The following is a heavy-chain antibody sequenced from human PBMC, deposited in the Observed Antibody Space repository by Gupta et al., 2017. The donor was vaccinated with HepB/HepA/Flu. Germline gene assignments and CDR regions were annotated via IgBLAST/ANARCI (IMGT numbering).Heavy chain of an antibody. Sequence: EVQLVESGGGLVKPGGSLRLSCAASGFTFSDYSMNWVRQAPGKGLEWVSSITIGNSYKYYADSVKGRFTISRDNAKNLLYLQMNSLRAEDTAFYYCAREGWNDAFDIWGQGTMVTVSS. J-gene: IGHJ3*02. CDR3: AREGWNDAFDI. D-gene: IGHD1-1*01. CDR1: GFTFSDYS. CDR2: ITIGNSYK. V-gene: IGHV3-21*06.